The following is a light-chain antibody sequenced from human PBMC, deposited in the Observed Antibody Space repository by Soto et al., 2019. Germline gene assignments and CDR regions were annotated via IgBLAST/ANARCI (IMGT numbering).Light chain of an antibody. CDR3: QQYYMGWT. V-gene: IGKV1-9*01. J-gene: IGKJ1*01. CDR2: AAS. CDR1: QGISSF. Sequence: DIQVTQSPSSLSASVVDRVTITCRASQGISSFLAWYQQKPGKAPRLLIYAASTLQSGVASRFSGSGSGTEFTLSISGLQPDDFGTYYCQQYYMGWTFGQGTKVDIK.